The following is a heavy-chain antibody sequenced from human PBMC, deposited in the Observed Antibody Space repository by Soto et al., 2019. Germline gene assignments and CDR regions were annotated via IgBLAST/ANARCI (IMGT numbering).Heavy chain of an antibody. D-gene: IGHD3-10*01. V-gene: IGHV4-30-2*01. Sequence: QLQLQESGSGLVKPSETLSLTCAVSDGSINSGAYSWSWIRQPPGEGLEWIGYIYHSGSTYYNPSFKSRVTISVDRSKSQVSLNLSSVTAADTAVYYCARNYCSGTTIDYCGQGTLVTVSS. J-gene: IGHJ4*02. CDR2: IYHSGST. CDR1: DGSINSGAYS. CDR3: ARNYCSGTTIDY.